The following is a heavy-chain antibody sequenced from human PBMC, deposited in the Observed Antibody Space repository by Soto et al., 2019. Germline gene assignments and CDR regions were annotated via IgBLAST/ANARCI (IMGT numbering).Heavy chain of an antibody. Sequence: EVQLVESGGGLVQPGGSLRLSCAASGFTFSSYSMNWVRQAPGKGLEWVSYISSSSSYIYYADSVKGRFTISRDNAKNSLYLQMNSLRAEDTAVYYCARDGGPGPHPVDVWGQGTTVTVSS. V-gene: IGHV3-21*05. D-gene: IGHD3-10*01. CDR2: ISSSSSYI. CDR3: ARDGGPGPHPVDV. J-gene: IGHJ6*02. CDR1: GFTFSSYS.